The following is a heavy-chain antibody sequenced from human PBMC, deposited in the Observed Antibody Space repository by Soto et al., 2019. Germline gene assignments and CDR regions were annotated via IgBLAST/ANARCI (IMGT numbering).Heavy chain of an antibody. J-gene: IGHJ6*02. CDR2: MNEDGSTT. CDR3: ARDLSGRADV. D-gene: IGHD3-10*01. V-gene: IGHV3-74*01. Sequence: GGCLRRSWVASALTFSSYWMHWVRQVPGKGLVWVSRMNEDGSTTDYADSVKGRFTISRDNARNTLYLQMNSLRAEDTAVYYCARDLSGRADVWGQVTTVAVSS. CDR1: ALTFSSYW.